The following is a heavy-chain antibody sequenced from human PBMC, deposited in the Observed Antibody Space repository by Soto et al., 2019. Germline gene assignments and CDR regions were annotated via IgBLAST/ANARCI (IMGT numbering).Heavy chain of an antibody. Sequence: SETLSLTCAVYGGSFSGYYWSWIRQPPGKGLEWIGEINHSGSTNYNPSLKSRVTISVDTSKNQFSLKLSSVTAADTAVYYCARGVMRGSSWTKYLDYWGQGTLVTVSS. D-gene: IGHD6-13*01. CDR1: GGSFSGYY. CDR2: INHSGST. CDR3: ARGVMRGSSWTKYLDY. J-gene: IGHJ4*02. V-gene: IGHV4-34*01.